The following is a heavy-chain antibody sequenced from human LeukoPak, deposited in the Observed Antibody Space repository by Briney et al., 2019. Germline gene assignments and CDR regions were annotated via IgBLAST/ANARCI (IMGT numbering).Heavy chain of an antibody. D-gene: IGHD5-18*01. CDR1: GFSFRDYW. Sequence: GGSLRLSCAASGFSFRDYWMHWVRQAPGKGLVWVSRINSDGSSPTYADSVKGRFTISRDNAKNTLYLQMNSLRAEDTAVYYCARLRYGPYGMDVWGQGTTVTVSS. CDR2: INSDGSSP. V-gene: IGHV3-74*01. J-gene: IGHJ6*02. CDR3: ARLRYGPYGMDV.